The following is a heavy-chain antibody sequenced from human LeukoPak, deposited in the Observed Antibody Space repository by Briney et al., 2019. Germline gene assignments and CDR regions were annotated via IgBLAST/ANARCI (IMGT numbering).Heavy chain of an antibody. V-gene: IGHV1-69*13. CDR3: AMSYGMDV. J-gene: IGHJ6*04. CDR1: GGTFSSYA. Sequence: SVKVSCKASGGTFSSYAISWVRQAPGQGLEWMGGIITLFGTANYAQKFQGRVTITADESTSTAYMELSSLRFEDTAVYYCAMSYGMDVWSKGTTVTVSS. CDR2: IITLFGTA.